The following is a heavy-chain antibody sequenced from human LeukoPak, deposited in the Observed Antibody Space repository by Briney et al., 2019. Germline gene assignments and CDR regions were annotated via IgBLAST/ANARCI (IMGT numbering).Heavy chain of an antibody. V-gene: IGHV4-39*07. CDR2: IYYSGST. D-gene: IGHD4-23*01. CDR3: ARAVVTPLHYWFDP. CDR1: GGSISSSSYY. Sequence: KPSETLSLTCTVSGGSISSSSYYWGWIRQPPGKGLEWIGSIYYSGSTYYNPSLKSRVTISVDTSKNQFSLELSSVTAADTAVYYCARAVVTPLHYWFDPWGQGTLVTVSS. J-gene: IGHJ5*02.